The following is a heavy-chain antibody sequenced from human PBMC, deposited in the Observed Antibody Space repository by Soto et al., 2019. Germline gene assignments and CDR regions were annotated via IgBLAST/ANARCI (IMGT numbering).Heavy chain of an antibody. J-gene: IGHJ6*02. CDR1: GFTFISYS. D-gene: IGHD2-15*01. CDR2: ISSSSSTV. CDR3: AREPGYCSGGSCNGNYGMDV. Sequence: GGSLRLSCAASGFTFISYSMNWVRQAPGKGLEWVSYISSSSSTVYYADSVKGRFTISRDNAKNSLYLQMNSLRDEDTAVYYCAREPGYCSGGSCNGNYGMDVWGQGTTVTAP. V-gene: IGHV3-48*02.